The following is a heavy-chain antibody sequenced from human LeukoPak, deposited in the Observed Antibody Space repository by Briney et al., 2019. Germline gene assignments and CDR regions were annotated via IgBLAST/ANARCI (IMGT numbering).Heavy chain of an antibody. D-gene: IGHD3-10*01. CDR2: INVGGDT. V-gene: IGHV3-53*05. CDR3: AKDSMVRGCLNY. J-gene: IGHJ4*02. Sequence: PGGSLRLSCAASGFSVSTKYMSWGRQAPGKGLEWVSIINVGGDTYYADSVKGRFTISRDNSKNTLYLQMNSLRAEDTAVYSCAKDSMVRGCLNYWGQGTLVTVSA. CDR1: GFSVSTKY.